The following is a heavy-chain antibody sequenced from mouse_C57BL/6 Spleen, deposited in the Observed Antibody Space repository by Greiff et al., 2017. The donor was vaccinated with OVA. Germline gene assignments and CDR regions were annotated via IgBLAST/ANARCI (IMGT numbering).Heavy chain of an antibody. CDR1: GYTFTDYN. CDR3: ARRWLLRAYWYFDV. D-gene: IGHD2-3*01. Sequence: EVQLQQSGPELVKPGASVKIPCKASGYTFTDYNMDWVKQSHGKSLEWIGDINPNNGGTIYNQKFKGKATLTVDKPSSTAYMELRSLTSEDTAVYYCARRWLLRAYWYFDVWGTGTTVTVSS. V-gene: IGHV1-18*01. J-gene: IGHJ1*03. CDR2: INPNNGGT.